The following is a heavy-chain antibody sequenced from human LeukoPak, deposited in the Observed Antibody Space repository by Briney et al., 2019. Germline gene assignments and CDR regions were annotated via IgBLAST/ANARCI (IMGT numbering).Heavy chain of an antibody. V-gene: IGHV3-48*04. Sequence: GGSLRLSCAASGFIFSSYSMNWVRQAPGKGLEWVSYISSSSSTIYYADSVKGRFTISRDNAKNSLSLQMNSLRVEDTALYYCARGDPDISFGVAGEAFDIWGQGTMVTVSS. D-gene: IGHD3-3*01. J-gene: IGHJ3*02. CDR1: GFIFSSYS. CDR3: ARGDPDISFGVAGEAFDI. CDR2: ISSSSSTI.